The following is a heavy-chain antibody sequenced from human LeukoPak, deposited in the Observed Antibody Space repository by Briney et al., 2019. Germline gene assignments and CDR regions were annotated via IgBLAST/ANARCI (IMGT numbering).Heavy chain of an antibody. D-gene: IGHD5-12*01. Sequence: ASVKVSCKASGYTFTGYYMHWVRQAPGQGLEWMGWINPNSGGTNYAQKFQGRVTMTRDTSISTAYMELSRLRSDDTAVYYRASCGYSGYDCYYYYYMDVWGKGTTVTISS. CDR3: ASCGYSGYDCYYYYYMDV. J-gene: IGHJ6*03. CDR2: INPNSGGT. V-gene: IGHV1-2*02. CDR1: GYTFTGYY.